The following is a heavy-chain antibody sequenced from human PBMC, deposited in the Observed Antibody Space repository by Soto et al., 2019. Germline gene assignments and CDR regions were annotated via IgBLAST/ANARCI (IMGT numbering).Heavy chain of an antibody. Sequence: PSQTLSLTCVISGDSVSSNSASWNWIRQSPSRGLEWLGRTYYRSKWYNDYAVSVKSRITINPDTSKNQFSLQLNSVTPEDTAVYYCARDLLRSIVVVPAAITTVVYYYHGMDVWGQGTTVTVSS. J-gene: IGHJ6*02. CDR3: ARDLLRSIVVVPAAITTVVYYYHGMDV. V-gene: IGHV6-1*01. D-gene: IGHD2-2*02. CDR2: TYYRSKWYN. CDR1: GDSVSSNSAS.